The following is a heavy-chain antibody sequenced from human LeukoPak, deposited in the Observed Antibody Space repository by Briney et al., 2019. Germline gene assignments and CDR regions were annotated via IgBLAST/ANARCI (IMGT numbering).Heavy chain of an antibody. J-gene: IGHJ4*02. CDR1: GYTFTGYY. CDR3: ARGGYGEMATTGDY. Sequence: ASVKVSCKASGYTFTGYYMHWVRQAPGQGLEWMGWINPNSGGTNHAQKFQGRVTMTRDTSISTAYMELSRLRSDDTAVYYCARGGYGEMATTGDYWGQGTLVTVSS. D-gene: IGHD5-24*01. V-gene: IGHV1-2*02. CDR2: INPNSGGT.